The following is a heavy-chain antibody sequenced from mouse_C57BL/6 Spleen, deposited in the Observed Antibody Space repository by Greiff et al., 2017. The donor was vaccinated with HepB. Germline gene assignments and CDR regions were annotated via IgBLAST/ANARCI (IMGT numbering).Heavy chain of an antibody. CDR1: GFTFSSYG. Sequence: EVQLQQSGGDLVKPGGSLKLSCAASGFTFSSYGMSWVRQTPDKRLEWVATISSGGSYTYYPDSVKGRFTISRDNAKNTLYLQMSSLKSEDTAMYYCARHGESRYFDVWGTGTTVTVSS. V-gene: IGHV5-6*01. CDR2: ISSGGSYT. J-gene: IGHJ1*03. CDR3: ARHGESRYFDV.